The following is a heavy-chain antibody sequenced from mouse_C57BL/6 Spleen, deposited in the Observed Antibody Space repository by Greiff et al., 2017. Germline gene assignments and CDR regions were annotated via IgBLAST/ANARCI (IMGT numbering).Heavy chain of an antibody. Sequence: VQRVESGAELVRPGTSVKVSCKASGYAFTNYLIEWVKQRPGQGLEWIGVINPGSGGTNYNEKFKGKATLTADKSSSTAYMQLSSLTSEDSAVYFCARSTTVVARAMDYWGQGTSVTVSS. CDR2: INPGSGGT. J-gene: IGHJ4*01. CDR3: ARSTTVVARAMDY. CDR1: GYAFTNYL. D-gene: IGHD1-1*01. V-gene: IGHV1-54*01.